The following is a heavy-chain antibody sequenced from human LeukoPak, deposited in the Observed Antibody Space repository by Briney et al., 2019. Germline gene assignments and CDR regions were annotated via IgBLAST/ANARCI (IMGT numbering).Heavy chain of an antibody. J-gene: IGHJ4*02. CDR1: GGSISFSTYY. Sequence: SETLSLTCTVSGGSISFSTYYWGWIRQPPGKGLDWIGSIYYSGNTYYNPSLKSRVTIYVDASKNQFSLKLSSVTAADTAVYYCARQADGLDYWGQGTLVTVSS. V-gene: IGHV4-39*01. CDR2: IYYSGNT. D-gene: IGHD2-15*01. CDR3: ARQADGLDY.